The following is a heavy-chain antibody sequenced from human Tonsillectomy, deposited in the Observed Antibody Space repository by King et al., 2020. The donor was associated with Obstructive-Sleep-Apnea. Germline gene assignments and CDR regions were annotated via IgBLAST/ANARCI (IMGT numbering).Heavy chain of an antibody. V-gene: IGHV1-2*02. Sequence: VQLVESGAEVKKPGASVKVSCKASGYTFTGYYMHWVRQAPGQGLEWMGWINPNSGGTNYAQKFQGRVTMTRDTSISTAYMELSRLRSDDTAVYYCARDLDGIAAAGYYYYYGMDVWGHGTTVTVSS. CDR1: GYTFTGYY. D-gene: IGHD6-13*01. J-gene: IGHJ6*02. CDR2: INPNSGGT. CDR3: ARDLDGIAAAGYYYYYGMDV.